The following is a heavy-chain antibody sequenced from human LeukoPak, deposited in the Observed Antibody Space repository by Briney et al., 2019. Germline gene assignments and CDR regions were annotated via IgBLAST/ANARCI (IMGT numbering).Heavy chain of an antibody. J-gene: IGHJ4*02. CDR2: ISSGSSYI. V-gene: IGHV3-21*01. CDR1: GFTFSNYN. CDR3: ARSHTVVTPYYFDY. Sequence: GGSLRLSCAASGFTFSNYNMNWVRQAPGKGLEGVSSISSGSSYIYYADSVKGRFTISRDNAKSSLYLQMNSLRAEDTAVYYCARSHTVVTPYYFDYWGQGTLVTVSS. D-gene: IGHD4-23*01.